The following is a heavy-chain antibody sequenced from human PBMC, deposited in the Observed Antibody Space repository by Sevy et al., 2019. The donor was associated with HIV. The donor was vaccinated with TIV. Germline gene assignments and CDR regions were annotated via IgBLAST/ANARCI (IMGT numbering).Heavy chain of an antibody. V-gene: IGHV3-7*01. CDR3: AREFDGGPDY. D-gene: IGHD3-9*01. J-gene: IGHJ4*02. Sequence: GGSLRLSCGASGFSFSTYWMSWVRQAPGKGLEWVANINQDGSQKYYVDSVKGRFTISKDNAKNSLYLQMSSLRAEDTAVYYCAREFDGGPDYWGQGSLVTVSS. CDR1: GFSFSTYW. CDR2: INQDGSQK.